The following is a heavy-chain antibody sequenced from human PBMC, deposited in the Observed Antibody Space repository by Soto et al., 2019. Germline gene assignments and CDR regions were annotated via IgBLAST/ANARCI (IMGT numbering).Heavy chain of an antibody. J-gene: IGHJ4*02. Sequence: SETLSLSCTVSGVSISSGGYYWTWIRQHPGKGLEWIGYIYYTGSANYNPSLKTRLTISVDTSKNQFSLKLSSVTTADTAVYYCARNYGDYVPIFYCWGRGTLVTVSS. CDR2: IYYTGSA. CDR3: ARNYGDYVPIFYC. V-gene: IGHV4-31*03. D-gene: IGHD4-17*01. CDR1: GVSISSGGYY.